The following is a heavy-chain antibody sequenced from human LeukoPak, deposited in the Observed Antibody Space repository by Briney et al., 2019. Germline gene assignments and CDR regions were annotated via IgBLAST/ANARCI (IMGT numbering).Heavy chain of an antibody. CDR1: GGSISSYY. Sequence: SETLSLTCTVSGGSISSYYWSWIRQPPGKGLEWIGYIYYSGSTNYNPSLKSRVTIPVDTSKNQFSLKLSSVTAADTAVYYCARATLGTTYYYYYYMDVWGKGTTVTVSS. CDR2: IYYSGST. J-gene: IGHJ6*03. CDR3: ARATLGTTYYYYYYMDV. V-gene: IGHV4-59*01. D-gene: IGHD2/OR15-2a*01.